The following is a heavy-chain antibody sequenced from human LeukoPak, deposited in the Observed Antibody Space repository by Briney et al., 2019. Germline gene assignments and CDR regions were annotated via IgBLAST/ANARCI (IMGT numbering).Heavy chain of an antibody. V-gene: IGHV1-2*06. Sequence: ASVKVSCKASGYTFTNYYIHWVRQAPGQGLEWMGRINPNTGGTNYVQKFQGRVTMTRDTSISTAYTELSRLRSDDTAIYFCATNIQENAFDIWGQGTMVTVSS. CDR2: INPNTGGT. CDR1: GYTFTNYY. J-gene: IGHJ3*02. CDR3: ATNIQENAFDI. D-gene: IGHD2-8*01.